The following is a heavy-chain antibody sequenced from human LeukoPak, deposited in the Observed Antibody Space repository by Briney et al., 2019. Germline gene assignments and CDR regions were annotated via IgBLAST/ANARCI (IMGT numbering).Heavy chain of an antibody. D-gene: IGHD3-22*01. CDR3: ARDSSRNYFDSTGYPYYFDY. CDR2: INSDGSST. CDR1: GFTFSSYW. Sequence: PGGSLRLSCAASGFTFSSYWIHWVRQAPGKGLVWVSRINSDGSSTTYADSVKGRFTISRDNAKNTLYLQMSSLRADDTAVYWCARDSSRNYFDSTGYPYYFDYWGQGTLVTVSS. J-gene: IGHJ4*02. V-gene: IGHV3-74*01.